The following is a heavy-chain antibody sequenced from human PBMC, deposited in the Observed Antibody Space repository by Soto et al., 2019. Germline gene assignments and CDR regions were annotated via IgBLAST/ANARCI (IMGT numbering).Heavy chain of an antibody. V-gene: IGHV2-70*04. CDR2: IDWEDTK. CDR3: ARAFYGMDV. Sequence: SGPTLVNPTQTLTLTCTVSGFSLSGSGMRVTWIRQPPGKALEWLARIDWEDTKLYSTSLKTMLTISKDTSKNQVVLTMTNVDPADTGTYYCARAFYGMDVWGQGTTVTVSS. J-gene: IGHJ6*02. CDR1: GFSLSGSGMR.